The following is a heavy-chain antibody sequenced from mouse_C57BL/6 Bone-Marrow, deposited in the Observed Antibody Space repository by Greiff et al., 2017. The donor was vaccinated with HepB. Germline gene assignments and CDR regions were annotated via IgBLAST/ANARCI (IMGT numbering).Heavy chain of an antibody. D-gene: IGHD1-1*01. CDR3: ARCPTITTVVARHYFDY. CDR2: IDPSDSYT. CDR1: GYTFTSYW. J-gene: IGHJ2*01. V-gene: IGHV1-50*01. Sequence: VQLQQPGAELVKPGASVKLSCKASGYTFTSYWMQWVKQRPGQGLEWIGEIDPSDSYTNYNQKFKGKATLTVDTSSSTAYMQLSSLTSEDSAVYYCARCPTITTVVARHYFDYWGQGTTLTVSS.